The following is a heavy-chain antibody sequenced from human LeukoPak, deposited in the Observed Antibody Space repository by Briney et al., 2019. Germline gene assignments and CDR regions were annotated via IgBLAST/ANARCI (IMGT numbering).Heavy chain of an antibody. CDR1: GFTFSSYA. J-gene: IGHJ4*02. V-gene: IGHV3-23*01. D-gene: IGHD3-3*01. Sequence: GGSLRLSCAASGFTFSSYAMSWVRQAPGEGLEWVSAISGSGGSTYYADSVKGRFTISRDNSKNTLYLQMNSLRAEDTAVYYCARLDDFWSGYYIDYWGQGTLVTVSS. CDR3: ARLDDFWSGYYIDY. CDR2: ISGSGGST.